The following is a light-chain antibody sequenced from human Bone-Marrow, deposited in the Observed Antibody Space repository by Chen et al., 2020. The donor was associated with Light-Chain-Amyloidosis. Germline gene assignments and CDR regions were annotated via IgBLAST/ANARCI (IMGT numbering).Light chain of an antibody. CDR2: DDS. Sequence: SYVLTPPSSVSVAPGPTATIACGGNNIGSTSVHWYQQTPGQAPLLVVYDDSDRPSGIPERLSGSNSGNMATLTISRVEAGDEADYYCQVWDRSSDRPVFGGGTKLTVL. CDR1: NIGSTS. V-gene: IGLV3-21*02. CDR3: QVWDRSSDRPV. J-gene: IGLJ3*02.